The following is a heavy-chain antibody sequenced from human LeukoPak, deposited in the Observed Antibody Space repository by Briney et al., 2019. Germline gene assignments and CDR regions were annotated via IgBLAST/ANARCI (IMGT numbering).Heavy chain of an antibody. Sequence: GGSLRLSCAASGFTFSSYKKNWVRQAPGKGLEWVSSISSSSSYIYYADSVKGRFTISRDNAKNSLSLQMYSLRAEDTVFFYCARGDWGDLYWGQGTLVTVSS. V-gene: IGHV3-21*01. J-gene: IGHJ4*02. D-gene: IGHD3/OR15-3a*01. CDR3: ARGDWGDLY. CDR2: ISSSSSYI. CDR1: GFTFSSYK.